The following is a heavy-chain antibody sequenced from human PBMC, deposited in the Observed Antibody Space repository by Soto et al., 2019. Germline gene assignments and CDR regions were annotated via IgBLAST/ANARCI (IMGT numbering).Heavy chain of an antibody. CDR2: IFQSGST. CDR3: ERGRGRPSTGWSCFDT. D-gene: IGHD6-19*01. CDR1: GGTIRSPDW. V-gene: IGHV4-4*02. Sequence: SETLSLTCGVSGGTIRSPDWWAWVRQPPGKGLEWIGEIFQSGSTNYTPSLESRVTISVDKSKNQFSLTLTSVTAADTAVYFCERGRGRPSTGWSCFDTWGQGILVTVSS. J-gene: IGHJ5*02.